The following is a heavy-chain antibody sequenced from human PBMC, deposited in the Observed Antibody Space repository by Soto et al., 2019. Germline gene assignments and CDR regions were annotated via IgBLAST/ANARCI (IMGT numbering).Heavy chain of an antibody. V-gene: IGHV4-34*02. Sequence: QVHLEQWGAGLLKPSETLSLTCAIYNSSLGAFHWTWIRQPPGKGLEWIGELIHGGSTNYNPSLKSRVTFSLDTSKSQFSLHVMSVTAADTAVYYCARSPLSYDDVRQTWREVGDSFDVWGRGTSVTVSS. D-gene: IGHD3-10*02. CDR1: NSSLGAFH. CDR3: ARSPLSYDDVRQTWREVGDSFDV. CDR2: LIHGGST. J-gene: IGHJ3*01.